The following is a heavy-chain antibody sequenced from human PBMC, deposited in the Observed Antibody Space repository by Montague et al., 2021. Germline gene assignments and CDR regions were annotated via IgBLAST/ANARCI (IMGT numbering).Heavy chain of an antibody. Sequence: SETLSLTCTVSRDSISSKYFWSWVHQPLGKGLEWIGEIYHGTTSYSPSLKGRLTVSMDTSKNQFSLKLSSVTAADTAIYYCAVGSESAWELLHHWGQGILVTVSS. J-gene: IGHJ5*02. CDR3: AVGSESAWELLHH. V-gene: IGHV4-4*02. D-gene: IGHD1-26*01. CDR2: IYHGTT. CDR1: RDSISSKYF.